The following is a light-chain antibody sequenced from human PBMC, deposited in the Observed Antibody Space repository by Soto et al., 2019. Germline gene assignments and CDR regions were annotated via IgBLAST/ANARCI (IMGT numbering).Light chain of an antibody. V-gene: IGLV2-18*02. CDR1: SSDVGSYNR. Sequence: QSALTQPPSMSGSPGQSVTISCTGTSSDVGSYNRVSWYQQPPGTAPKLMIYEVSNRPSGVPDRFSGSKSGNTASLTISWLQAEDEADYYCNSYTSTNTYVFGTGTKLTVL. CDR3: NSYTSTNTYV. J-gene: IGLJ1*01. CDR2: EVS.